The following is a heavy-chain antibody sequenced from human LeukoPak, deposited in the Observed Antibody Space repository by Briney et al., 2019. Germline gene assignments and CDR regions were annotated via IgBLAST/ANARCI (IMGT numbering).Heavy chain of an antibody. CDR2: IIPIFGTA. V-gene: IGHV1-69*01. J-gene: IGHJ6*03. D-gene: IGHD3-10*01. CDR3: ARGLITMVRGVIIKGEYYYMDV. Sequence: ASVKVSCKASGGTFSSYAISWVRQAPGQGLEWMGGIIPIFGTANYAQKFQGRATITADEPTSTAYMELSSLRSEGTAVYYCARGLITMVRGVIIKGEYYYMDVWGKGTTVTVSS. CDR1: GGTFSSYA.